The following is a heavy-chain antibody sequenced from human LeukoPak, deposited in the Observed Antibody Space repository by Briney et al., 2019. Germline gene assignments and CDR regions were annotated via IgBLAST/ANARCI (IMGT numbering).Heavy chain of an antibody. J-gene: IGHJ6*03. D-gene: IGHD3-9*01. CDR3: ARGVAGYYFYYYYYYMDV. CDR2: ISAYNGNT. CDR1: GYTFTNYG. Sequence: ASVKVSCKTSGYTFTNYGITWVRQAPGQGLEWMGWISAYNGNTIYAQKLQGRVSMTTDTSTSTAYMELRSLRSDDTAVYYCARGVAGYYFYYYYYYMDVWGKGTTVTVSS. V-gene: IGHV1-18*01.